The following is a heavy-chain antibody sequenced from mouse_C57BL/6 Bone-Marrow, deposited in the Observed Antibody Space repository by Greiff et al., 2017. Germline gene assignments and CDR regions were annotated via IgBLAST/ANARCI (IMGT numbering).Heavy chain of an antibody. D-gene: IGHD1-1*01. V-gene: IGHV2-2*01. CDR3: ARNIYYYGSSLDY. CDR2: IWSGGST. Sequence: VQLQQSGPGLVQPSQSLSITCTVSGFSLTSYGVNWVRQSPGKGLEWLGVIWSGGSTAYNAAFISRLSISKDNSKGQVFFKMNSLQADDTAIYYCARNIYYYGSSLDYWGQGTTLTVSS. CDR1: GFSLTSYG. J-gene: IGHJ2*01.